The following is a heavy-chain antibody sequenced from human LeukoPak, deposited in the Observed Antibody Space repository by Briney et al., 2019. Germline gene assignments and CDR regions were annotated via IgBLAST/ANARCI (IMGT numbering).Heavy chain of an antibody. CDR2: IYYSGST. D-gene: IGHD1/OR15-1a*01. CDR3: ARHRLLATGTGTFDY. CDR1: GGSIDNSY. V-gene: IGHV4-59*08. J-gene: IGHJ4*02. Sequence: SETLSLTCTVSGGSIDNSYWSWIRQPPGKGLEWIGYIYYSGSTNYNPSLKSRVTISVDTSKNQFSLKLSSVTAADTAVYYCARHRLLATGTGTFDYWGRGTLVTVSS.